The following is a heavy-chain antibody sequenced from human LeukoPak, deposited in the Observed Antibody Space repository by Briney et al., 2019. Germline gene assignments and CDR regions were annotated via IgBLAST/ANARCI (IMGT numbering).Heavy chain of an antibody. J-gene: IGHJ4*02. CDR3: ARAPGRGLGIDY. CDR1: GFTVSSNY. D-gene: IGHD3-10*01. CDR2: IYSGGST. V-gene: IGHV3-53*01. Sequence: GGSLRLSCAASGFTVSSNYMSWVRQAPGKGLEWVPVIYSGGSTYYADSVKGRFTISRDNSKNTLYLQMNSLRAEDTAVYYCARAPGRGLGIDYWGQGTLVTVSS.